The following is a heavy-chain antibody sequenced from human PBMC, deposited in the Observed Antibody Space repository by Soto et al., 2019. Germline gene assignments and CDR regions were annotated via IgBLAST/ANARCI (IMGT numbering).Heavy chain of an antibody. CDR3: ARAFCSRASCHHHGCPQYIPYYGMEL. D-gene: IGHD2-2*01. CDR1: GFSFGGYA. CDR2: ISFRGREP. J-gene: IGHJ6*01. V-gene: IGHV3-30*04. Sequence: SLRLSCAASGFSFGGYAFRWVRQAPGKGLEWLALISFRGREPSYADPVKGRLTISRDNSRHTVFLQMNNLRPDDPAVSFCARAFCSRASCHHHGCPQYIPYYGMELWEQGTTCTVAS.